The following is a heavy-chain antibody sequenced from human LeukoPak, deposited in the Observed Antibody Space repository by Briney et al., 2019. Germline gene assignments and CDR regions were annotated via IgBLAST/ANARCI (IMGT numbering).Heavy chain of an antibody. J-gene: IGHJ4*02. D-gene: IGHD6-25*01. V-gene: IGHV1-18*01. Sequence: ASVKVSCKASGYTFTDYGISWVRQAPGQGLECMGWISVYRGNTNYAQKFQDRVTMTTDTSTSTAYMELRSLRSDDTAVYYCAVKKAAHPFDYWGQGTLVIVSS. CDR3: AVKKAAHPFDY. CDR2: ISVYRGNT. CDR1: GYTFTDYG.